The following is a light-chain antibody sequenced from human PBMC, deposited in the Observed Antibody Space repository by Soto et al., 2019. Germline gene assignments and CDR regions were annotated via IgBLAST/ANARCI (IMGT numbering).Light chain of an antibody. V-gene: IGKV3-20*01. CDR2: GAS. J-gene: IGKJ1*01. CDR3: QHYGSTPWT. CDR1: QSVSSSY. Sequence: EIVLTQSQGTLSLSPAERATLSCRASQSVSSSYLAWYQQKPGQAPRLLIYGASSRATGIPDRFSGSGSGTDFTLTNSRLELEDFAVYYCQHYGSTPWTFGQGTKVEIK.